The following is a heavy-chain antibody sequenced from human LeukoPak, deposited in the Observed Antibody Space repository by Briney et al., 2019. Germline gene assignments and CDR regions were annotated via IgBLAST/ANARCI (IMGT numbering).Heavy chain of an antibody. CDR3: ARGYSSGYYP. CDR2: IYYSGST. V-gene: IGHV4-59*11. J-gene: IGHJ5*02. CDR1: GGSISSHY. D-gene: IGHD3-22*01. Sequence: SETLSLTCTVSGGSISSHYWSWIRQPPGKGLEWIGYIYYSGSTNYNPSLKSRVTISVDTSKNQFSLKLSSVTAADTAVYYCARGYSSGYYPWGQGTLVTVSS.